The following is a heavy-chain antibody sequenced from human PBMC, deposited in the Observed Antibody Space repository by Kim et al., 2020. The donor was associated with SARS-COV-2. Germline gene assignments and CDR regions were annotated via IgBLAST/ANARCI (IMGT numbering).Heavy chain of an antibody. J-gene: IGHJ5*02. V-gene: IGHV4-59*09. CDR2: YSRST. Sequence: YSRSTNYNPSLKSRVTISVDTSTNQFSLKLSSVTAADTAVYYCARGCDPWGQGTLVTVSS. CDR3: ARGCDP.